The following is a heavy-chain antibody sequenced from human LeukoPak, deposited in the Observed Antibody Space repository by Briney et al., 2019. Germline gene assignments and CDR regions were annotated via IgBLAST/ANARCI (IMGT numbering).Heavy chain of an antibody. CDR2: IIPIFGIA. CDR3: ARGGCSSTSCYYYGMDV. V-gene: IGHV1-69*04. Sequence: SVKVSCKASGGTVSSYAISWVRQAPGQGLEWMGRIIPIFGIANYAQKFQGRVTITADKSTSTAYMELSSLRSEDTAVYYCARGGCSSTSCYYYGMDVWGQGTTVTVSS. D-gene: IGHD2-2*01. J-gene: IGHJ6*02. CDR1: GGTVSSYA.